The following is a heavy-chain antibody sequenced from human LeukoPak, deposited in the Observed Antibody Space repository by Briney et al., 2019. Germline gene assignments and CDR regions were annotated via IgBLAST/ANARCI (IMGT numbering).Heavy chain of an antibody. J-gene: IGHJ4*02. V-gene: IGHV4-30-4*01. Sequence: SQTLSLTCTVSGCSISSGDYYWSWIRQPPGKGLEWIGYIYYSGSTYYNPSLKSRVTISVDTSKNQFSLKLSSVTAADTAVYYCAREGPLEGATTNYFDYWGQGTLVTVSS. D-gene: IGHD5-12*01. CDR1: GCSISSGDYY. CDR2: IYYSGST. CDR3: AREGPLEGATTNYFDY.